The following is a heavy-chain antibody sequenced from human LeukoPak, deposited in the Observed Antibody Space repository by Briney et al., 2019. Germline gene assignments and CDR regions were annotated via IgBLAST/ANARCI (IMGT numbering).Heavy chain of an antibody. D-gene: IGHD3-22*01. V-gene: IGHV1-2*02. CDR3: ARDPAQTYYYDP. CDR1: GYTFTTYY. J-gene: IGHJ4*02. CDR2: INPKNGGT. Sequence: ASVTVSCKPSGYTFTTYYLHWMRQAPGQGLEWMGWINPKNGGTKLAQKFHDRVTMTRDTPISTAYMELSRLTSDDTAVYYCARDPAQTYYYDPWGQGTLVTVSS.